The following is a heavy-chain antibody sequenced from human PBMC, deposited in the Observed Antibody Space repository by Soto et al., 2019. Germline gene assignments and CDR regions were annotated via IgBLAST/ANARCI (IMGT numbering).Heavy chain of an antibody. CDR3: ARAAVAGTGGFDY. Sequence: EVQLVESGGCLVKPGGSLRLSCAASGFTFSSYSMNWVRQAPGKGLEWVSSISSSSSYIYYADSVKGRFTITRDNAKNSLYLQMNSLRAEDTAVYYCARAAVAGTGGFDYWGQGTLVTVSS. J-gene: IGHJ4*02. V-gene: IGHV3-21*01. CDR1: GFTFSSYS. CDR2: ISSSSSYI. D-gene: IGHD6-19*01.